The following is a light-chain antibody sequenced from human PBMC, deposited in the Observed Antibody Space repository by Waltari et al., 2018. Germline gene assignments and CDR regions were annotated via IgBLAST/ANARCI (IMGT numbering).Light chain of an antibody. V-gene: IGLV2-23*02. J-gene: IGLJ1*01. CDR2: EVF. CDR1: TSGVGSSGL. CDR3: CSYAGRGTDV. Sequence: QSALTQPAPVSGTPGQAITLSCRGTTSGVGSSGLVPWYQQHPGESPKLLICEVFKRPPDTSSRFSGAKSGSTASLTISGLQPEDEADYYCCSYAGRGTDVFGSGTKVTVL.